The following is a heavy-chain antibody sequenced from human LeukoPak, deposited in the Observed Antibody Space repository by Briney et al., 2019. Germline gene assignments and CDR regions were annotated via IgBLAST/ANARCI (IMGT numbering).Heavy chain of an antibody. D-gene: IGHD3-22*01. CDR1: SGSISTYY. Sequence: SETLSLTCTVSSGSISTYYWSWIRQPPGKGLEWIACIYYSGDTNYNPSLKSRVTISLDTSNNQFSLKLRSVTAADTAVYYCARSPTYFYDSSGYPNGFDIWGQGTMVTVSS. J-gene: IGHJ3*02. CDR3: ARSPTYFYDSSGYPNGFDI. CDR2: IYYSGDT. V-gene: IGHV4-59*08.